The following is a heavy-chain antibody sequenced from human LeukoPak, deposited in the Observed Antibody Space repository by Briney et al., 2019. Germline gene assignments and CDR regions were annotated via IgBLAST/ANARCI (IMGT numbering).Heavy chain of an antibody. D-gene: IGHD2-15*01. CDR3: AWGYCSGGSCKPLDY. CDR2: IYYSGST. J-gene: IGHJ4*02. Sequence: SETLSLTCAVSGGSISSGGYYWSWIRQHPGKGLEWIGYIYYSGSTYYNPSLKSRVTISVDTSKNQFSLKLSSVTAADTAVYYCAWGYCSGGSCKPLDYWGQGTLVTVSS. V-gene: IGHV4-31*11. CDR1: GGSISSGGYY.